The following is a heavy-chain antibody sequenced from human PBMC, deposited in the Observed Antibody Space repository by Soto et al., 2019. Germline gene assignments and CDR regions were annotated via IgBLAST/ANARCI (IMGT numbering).Heavy chain of an antibody. V-gene: IGHV4-34*01. D-gene: IGHD4-17*01. CDR1: GGSFSGYY. CDR3: AHSGYYGDLY. CDR2: INHSGST. J-gene: IGHJ4*02. Sequence: QVQLLQWGAGLLKPSETLSLTCAVYGGSFSGYYWSWIRQPPGKGLEWIGEINHSGSTNYNPSLKSRVTISVDTSKNQFSLKLSSVTAADTAVYYCAHSGYYGDLYWGQGTLVTVSS.